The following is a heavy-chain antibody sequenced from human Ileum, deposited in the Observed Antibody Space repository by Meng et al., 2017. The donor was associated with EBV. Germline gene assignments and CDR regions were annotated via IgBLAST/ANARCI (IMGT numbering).Heavy chain of an antibody. Sequence: QLVQSGAEVKRAGATVKISCKTSGYTFTNYGITWVRQAPGQGLEWMGWISTYNGNTDYAQKVQDRVTMTTDASATTVYMELRSLKSDDTAVYYCARGIDSYCNGGNCYSAPFDYWGQGTLVTVSS. D-gene: IGHD2-15*01. CDR2: ISTYNGNT. V-gene: IGHV1-18*01. CDR3: ARGIDSYCNGGNCYSAPFDY. CDR1: GYTFTNYG. J-gene: IGHJ4*02.